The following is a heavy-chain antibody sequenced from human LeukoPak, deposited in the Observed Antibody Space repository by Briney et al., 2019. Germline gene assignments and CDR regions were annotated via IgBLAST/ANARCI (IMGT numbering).Heavy chain of an antibody. D-gene: IGHD5-12*01. CDR1: GFTFSTFA. J-gene: IGHJ4*02. CDR2: ISFDGSNT. Sequence: GRSLRLSCAASGFTFSTFAMHWVRQAPGKGLEWVAVISFDGSNTYYADSVKGRFTISRDNSKNTLYLQMNSLRAEDTTIYYCATSGTPTTGFDYWGQGTLVTVSS. V-gene: IGHV3-30*04. CDR3: ATSGTPTTGFDY.